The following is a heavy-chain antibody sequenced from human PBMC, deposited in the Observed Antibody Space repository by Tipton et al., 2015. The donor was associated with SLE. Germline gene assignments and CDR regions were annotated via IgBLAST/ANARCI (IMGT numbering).Heavy chain of an antibody. J-gene: IGHJ3*02. D-gene: IGHD3-3*01. CDR3: AREEEDDVWSGGDGFDI. V-gene: IGHV4-31*03. CDR1: GGSISSGGYY. Sequence: TLSLTCTVSGGSISSGGYYWSWIRQHPGKGLEWIGYIYYSESTYYNPTLKSRVTISVDTTKNQFSLKLSSVTAADTAVYYCAREEEDDVWSGGDGFDIWGKGTMVTVSS. CDR2: IYYSEST.